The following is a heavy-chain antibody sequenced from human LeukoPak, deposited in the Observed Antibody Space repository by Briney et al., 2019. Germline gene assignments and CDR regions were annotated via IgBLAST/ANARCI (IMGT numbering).Heavy chain of an antibody. Sequence: ASVKVSCKASGYTFTSYDINWVRQATGQGLEWMGWMNPNSGNTGYAQKFQGRVTITRNTSISTAYMERSSLRSEDTAVYYCARDNGENWNTFVYWGQGTLVTVSS. D-gene: IGHD1/OR15-1a*01. V-gene: IGHV1-8*03. CDR1: GYTFTSYD. CDR2: MNPNSGNT. J-gene: IGHJ4*02. CDR3: ARDNGENWNTFVY.